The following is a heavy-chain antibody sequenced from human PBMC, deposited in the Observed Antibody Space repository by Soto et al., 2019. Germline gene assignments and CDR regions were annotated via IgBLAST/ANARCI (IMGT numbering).Heavy chain of an antibody. D-gene: IGHD3-3*01. J-gene: IGHJ6*02. Sequence: QVQLQESGPGLVKPSETLSLTCTVSGGSVNSDSYYWSWIRQPPGKRLEWIGSPYYRGITNYNPSLKSRVTISVDTSKNQFSMKLSSVTAEDTAVYFCARESRDFCSSGGLDVWGQGTTVTVSS. V-gene: IGHV4-61*01. CDR1: GGSVNSDSYY. CDR2: PYYRGIT. CDR3: ARESRDFCSSGGLDV.